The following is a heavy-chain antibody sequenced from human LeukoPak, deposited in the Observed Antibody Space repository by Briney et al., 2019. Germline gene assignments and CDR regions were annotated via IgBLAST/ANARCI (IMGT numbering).Heavy chain of an antibody. CDR3: ARDTLKGDYGALFDY. CDR2: IYYSGST. Sequence: SETLSLTCTVSGGSISSGGYYWSWIRQHPGQGLEWIGYIYYSGSTYYNPSLKSRVTISVDTSKNQFSLKLSSVTAADTAVYYCARDTLKGDYGALFDYWGQGTLVTVSS. D-gene: IGHD4-17*01. J-gene: IGHJ4*02. CDR1: GGSISSGGYY. V-gene: IGHV4-31*03.